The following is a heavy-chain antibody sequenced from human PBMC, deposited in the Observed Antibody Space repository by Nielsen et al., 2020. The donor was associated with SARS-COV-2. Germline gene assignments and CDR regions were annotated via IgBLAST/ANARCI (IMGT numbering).Heavy chain of an antibody. V-gene: IGHV3-33*01. CDR3: ARRSIGSAPYYFDY. J-gene: IGHJ4*02. Sequence: GESLKISCAASGFTFSSYGMHWVRQAPGKGLEWVAVIWYDGSNKYYADSVKGRFTISRDNSKNTLYLQMNSLRAEDTAVYYCARRSIGSAPYYFDYWGQGTLVTVSS. CDR2: IWYDGSNK. D-gene: IGHD2-15*01. CDR1: GFTFSSYG.